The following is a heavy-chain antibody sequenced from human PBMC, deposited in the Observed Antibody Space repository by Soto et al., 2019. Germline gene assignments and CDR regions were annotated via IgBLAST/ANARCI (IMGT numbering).Heavy chain of an antibody. D-gene: IGHD2-2*01. CDR2: IIPIFGTA. CDR1: GYTFTGHY. Sequence: AASVKVSCKASGYTFTGHYMHWVRQAPGQGLEWMGGIIPIFGTANYAQKFQGRVTITADESTSTAYMELSSLRSEDTAVYYCARDNCSSTSCYARPPADDYYGMDVWGQGTTVTVSS. CDR3: ARDNCSSTSCYARPPADDYYGMDV. J-gene: IGHJ6*02. V-gene: IGHV1-69*13.